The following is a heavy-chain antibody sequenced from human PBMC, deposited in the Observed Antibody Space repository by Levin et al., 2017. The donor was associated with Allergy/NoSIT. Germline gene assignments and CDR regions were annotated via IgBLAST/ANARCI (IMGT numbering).Heavy chain of an antibody. CDR3: VGMDV. V-gene: IGHV3-9*01. J-gene: IGHJ6*02. CDR2: ITWNSGMI. CDR1: GFSFDDYA. Sequence: GGSLRLSCVTSGFSFDDYAMHWVRQVPGKGLEWVAGITWNSGMIGYADSVKGRFTISRDNAKKSLYLQMNSLRTEDTASYYCVGMDVWGQGTTVTVS.